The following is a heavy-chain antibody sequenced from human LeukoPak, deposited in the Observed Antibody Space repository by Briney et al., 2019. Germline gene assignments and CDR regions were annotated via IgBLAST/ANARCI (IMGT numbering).Heavy chain of an antibody. Sequence: ASVKVSCKASGYTFTGYYMHWVRQAPGQGLEWMGWINPNSGGTNYAQKFQGRVTMTRDTSISTAYMELSRLRSDDTAVYYCARAMGVETGTTGFYYYYYMDVWGKGTTVTVSS. CDR3: ARAMGVETGTTGFYYYYYMDV. CDR2: INPNSGGT. CDR1: GYTFTGYY. V-gene: IGHV1-2*02. J-gene: IGHJ6*03. D-gene: IGHD1-7*01.